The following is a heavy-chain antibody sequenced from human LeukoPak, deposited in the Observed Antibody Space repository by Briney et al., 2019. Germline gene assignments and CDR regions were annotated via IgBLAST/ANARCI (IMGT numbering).Heavy chain of an antibody. CDR1: GFTFSSYW. Sequence: GGSLRLSCAAPGFTFSSYWMSWVRQAPGRGLEWVSAIRGDGATMFYADSVKGRITVSRDNSKNTLYLQMNSLRVDDTAIYYCARDQFRDYFRGADYWGQGTLVTVSS. J-gene: IGHJ4*02. V-gene: IGHV3-23*01. D-gene: IGHD3-16*01. CDR2: IRGDGATM. CDR3: ARDQFRDYFRGADY.